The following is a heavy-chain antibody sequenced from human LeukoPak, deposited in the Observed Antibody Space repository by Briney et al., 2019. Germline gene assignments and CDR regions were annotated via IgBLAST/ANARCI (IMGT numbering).Heavy chain of an antibody. CDR3: TGWTTDAFDI. V-gene: IGHV3-66*02. Sequence: PGGSLRLSCAASGFTVSSNYMSWVRQAPGKGLEWVSVLYSGGSTYYADSVKGRFTISRDNSKNTLYLQMNSLRAEDTAVYYCTGWTTDAFDIWGQGTMVTVSS. J-gene: IGHJ3*02. CDR1: GFTVSSNY. CDR2: LYSGGST. D-gene: IGHD1-1*01.